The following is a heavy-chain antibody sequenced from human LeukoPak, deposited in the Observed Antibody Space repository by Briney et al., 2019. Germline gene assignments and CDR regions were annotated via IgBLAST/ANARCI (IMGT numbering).Heavy chain of an antibody. CDR1: GFTFTNYY. V-gene: IGHV1-46*01. CDR2: INPSGSNT. CDR3: ARDRGGYHGSGTGPHAVDY. D-gene: IGHD3-10*01. J-gene: IGHJ4*02. Sequence: ASVKVSCKASGFTFTNYYMHWVRQAPGQGLEWMGLINPSGSNTNYAQKFRGRVTMTRDTSATTVYMELSSLRSEDTAVYYCARDRGGYHGSGTGPHAVDYWGQGTLVTVSS.